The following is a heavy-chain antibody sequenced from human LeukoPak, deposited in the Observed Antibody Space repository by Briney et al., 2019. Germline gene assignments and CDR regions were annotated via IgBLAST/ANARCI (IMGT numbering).Heavy chain of an antibody. CDR1: GFTFSSYG. J-gene: IGHJ4*02. CDR2: IGGST. Sequence: GGSLRLSCAASGFTFSSYGMHWVRQAPGKGLEHVSAIGGSTYYANSVKGRFTISRDNSKNTLYLQMDSLRADDTAVYYCARGNYDFWSGYFPPYYFDYWGQGTLVTVSS. D-gene: IGHD3-3*01. CDR3: ARGNYDFWSGYFPPYYFDY. V-gene: IGHV3-64*01.